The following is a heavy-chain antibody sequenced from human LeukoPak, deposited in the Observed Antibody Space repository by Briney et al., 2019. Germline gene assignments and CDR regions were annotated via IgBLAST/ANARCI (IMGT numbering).Heavy chain of an antibody. Sequence: GGSLRLSCAASGFTFSGSAMHWVRQASGKGLEWVGRIRSKANSYATAYAASVKGRFTISRDDSKNTAYLQMNSLKTEDTAVYYCTRPVPGQPLADDAFDIWGQGTMVTVSS. CDR1: GFTFSGSA. V-gene: IGHV3-73*01. J-gene: IGHJ3*02. CDR2: IRSKANSYAT. CDR3: TRPVPGQPLADDAFDI. D-gene: IGHD1-1*01.